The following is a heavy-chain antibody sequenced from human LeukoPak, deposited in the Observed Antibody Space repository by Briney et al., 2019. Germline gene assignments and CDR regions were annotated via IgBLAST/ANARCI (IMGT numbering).Heavy chain of an antibody. V-gene: IGHV4-4*07. Sequence: ETLSLTCTVSGGSISSYYWSWIRQPAGKGLEWIGRIYTSGSTNYNPSLKSRVTMSVDTSKNQFSLKLSSVTAADTTAYYCAGANGDVSILHQYYYYYYMDVWGKGTTVTISS. J-gene: IGHJ6*03. CDR3: AGANGDVSILHQYYYYYYMDV. CDR2: IYTSGST. CDR1: GGSISSYY. D-gene: IGHD3-9*01.